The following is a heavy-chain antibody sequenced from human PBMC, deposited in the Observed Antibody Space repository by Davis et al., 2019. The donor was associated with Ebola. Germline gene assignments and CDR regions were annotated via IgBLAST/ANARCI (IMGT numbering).Heavy chain of an antibody. Sequence: GESLKISCAASGSTFNNVWMSWVRQAPGKGPEWVGRIKSKTDGETLDYAAPVKGRFTISRDDSKDTLYLQMNTLKTEDTAVYYCTAGGWGGTWFDPWGQGTLVTVSS. V-gene: IGHV3-15*01. CDR2: IKSKTDGETL. D-gene: IGHD1-26*01. CDR3: TAGGWGGTWFDP. CDR1: GSTFNNVW. J-gene: IGHJ5*02.